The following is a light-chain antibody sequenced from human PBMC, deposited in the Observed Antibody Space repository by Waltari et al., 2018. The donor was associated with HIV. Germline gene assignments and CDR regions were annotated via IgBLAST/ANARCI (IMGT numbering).Light chain of an antibody. CDR2: EVT. CDR1: NSDVGGYNY. Sequence: QSALTQPASVSGSPGQSITISCTGTNSDVGGYNYVSWYQQHPGQAPRLIIFEVTKRPPGTSTRFSGSKSGNSASLTISGLQSEDEADYYCDSYTPQSFHVFGSGTRVTVL. CDR3: DSYTPQSFHV. V-gene: IGLV2-14*01. J-gene: IGLJ1*01.